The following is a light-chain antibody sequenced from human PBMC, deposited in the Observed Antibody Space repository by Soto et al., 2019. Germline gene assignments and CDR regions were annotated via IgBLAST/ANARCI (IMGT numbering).Light chain of an antibody. CDR2: GAS. CDR1: QSVSSSY. V-gene: IGKV3-20*01. CDR3: QQYGSSPFT. J-gene: IGKJ3*01. Sequence: EIVLTQSPGTLSLSPWERANLSCRASQSVSSSYLAWYQQKPGQAPRLLIYGASSRATGIPDRFSGSGSGTDFTLTISRLEPEDFAVYYCQQYGSSPFTFGPGTKVDIK.